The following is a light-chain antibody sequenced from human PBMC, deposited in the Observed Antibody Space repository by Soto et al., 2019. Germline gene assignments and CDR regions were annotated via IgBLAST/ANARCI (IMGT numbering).Light chain of an antibody. Sequence: QSVLTQPASVSGSPGQSITISCTGTSSDVGSHNLVSWYQQHPGKAPKLIIYEVNKRPSGVSNRFSGSKSGNTASLTIFGLQTEDEDDYYCCSFEGSGTYVFGTGTKVTVL. J-gene: IGLJ1*01. CDR3: CSFEGSGTYV. V-gene: IGLV2-23*02. CDR2: EVN. CDR1: SSDVGSHNL.